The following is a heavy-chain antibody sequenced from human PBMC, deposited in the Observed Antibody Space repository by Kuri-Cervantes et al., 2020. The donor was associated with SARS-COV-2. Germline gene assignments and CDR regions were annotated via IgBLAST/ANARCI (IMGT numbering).Heavy chain of an antibody. CDR2: ISGSGGST. CDR3: AKDRYQLLPPDAFDI. Sequence: GGSLRLSCAASGFTVSSNYMSWVRQAPGKGLEWVSAISGSGGSTYYADSVKGRFTISRDNSMNTLYLQMNSLRAEDTAVYYCAKDRYQLLPPDAFDIWGQGTMVTVSS. V-gene: IGHV3-23*01. D-gene: IGHD2-2*01. J-gene: IGHJ3*02. CDR1: GFTVSSNY.